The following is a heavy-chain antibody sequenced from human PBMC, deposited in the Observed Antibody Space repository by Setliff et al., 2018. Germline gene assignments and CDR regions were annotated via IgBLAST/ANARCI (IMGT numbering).Heavy chain of an antibody. CDR1: GFTFSNYG. CDR2: ISYDGSNK. V-gene: IGHV3-30*03. Sequence: PGGSLRLSCAASGFTFSNYGMHWVRQAPGKGLEWVAIISYDGSNKHYADSVRGRFTISRDNSKNTLYLQMNSLRAEDTAVYYCARESGSGSTAVYWGQGTLVTVSS. CDR3: ARESGSGSTAVY. D-gene: IGHD3-10*01. J-gene: IGHJ4*02.